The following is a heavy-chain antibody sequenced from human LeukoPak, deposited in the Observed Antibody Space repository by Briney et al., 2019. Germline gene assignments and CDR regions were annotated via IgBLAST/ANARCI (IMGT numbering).Heavy chain of an antibody. CDR3: AGHDYYGSGSYR. CDR2: MYYSGST. CDR1: GGSISSYQ. Sequence: SETLSLTCTVSGGSISSYQWSWIRQPPGKGLEWIGYMYYSGSTKYNPSLKSRVTISGDTSKNQFSLRLISVTAADAAVYYCAGHDYYGSGSYRWGQGTLVTVSS. J-gene: IGHJ5*02. V-gene: IGHV4-59*08. D-gene: IGHD3-10*01.